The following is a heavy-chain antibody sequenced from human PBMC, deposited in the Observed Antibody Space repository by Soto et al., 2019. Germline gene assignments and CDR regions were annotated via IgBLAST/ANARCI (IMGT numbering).Heavy chain of an antibody. CDR2: ISAYNGDT. CDR1: GYTFTSYA. CDR3: ARVEGYYGSARFDY. V-gene: IGHV1-18*01. Sequence: QVQLVQSGAEVKKPGASVKVSCRASGYTFTSYAISWVRQAPGQGLEWMGWISAYNGDTNYAQKLQGRVTMTRDTSTSTAHMELRSLRSDDTAGYYCARVEGYYGSARFDYWGQGILVTVSS. J-gene: IGHJ4*02. D-gene: IGHD3-10*01.